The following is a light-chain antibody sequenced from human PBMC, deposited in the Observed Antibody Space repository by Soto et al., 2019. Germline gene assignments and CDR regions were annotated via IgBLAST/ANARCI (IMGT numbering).Light chain of an antibody. CDR2: KVS. CDR1: QSLVHSDGRTY. Sequence: LMTQPPLSLPVTLGQPASISCRSSQSLVHSDGRTYLSWFQQRPGQSPRRLIYKVSNRDSGVPDRFSGGGSGTDFTLRISRVEAEDVGVYYCLVGTHGVTFGQGTRLEIK. CDR3: LVGTHGVT. V-gene: IGKV2-30*02. J-gene: IGKJ5*01.